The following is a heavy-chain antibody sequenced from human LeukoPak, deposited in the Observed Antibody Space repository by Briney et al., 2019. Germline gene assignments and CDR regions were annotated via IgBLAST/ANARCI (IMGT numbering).Heavy chain of an antibody. CDR3: ARLDRINTYYYDTRPQDAFDI. CDR2: IKHDGSEK. D-gene: IGHD3-22*01. J-gene: IGHJ3*02. V-gene: IGHV3-7*01. CDR1: GFTFSNYW. Sequence: PGGSLRLSCAASGFTFSNYWMSWVRQAPGKGLEWVANIKHDGSEKYYVDSVKGRFTISRDNAKNSLYLQMNSLRAEDTAVYYCARLDRINTYYYDTRPQDAFDIWGQGTMVTVSS.